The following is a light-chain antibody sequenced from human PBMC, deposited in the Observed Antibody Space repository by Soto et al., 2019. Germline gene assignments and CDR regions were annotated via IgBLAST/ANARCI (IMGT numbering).Light chain of an antibody. V-gene: IGKV3-15*01. CDR1: QSVKIN. J-gene: IGKJ5*01. CDR2: GAF. CDR3: QQYNNWPPIT. Sequence: EIVMTQSPATLSVSPGERATLSCRASQSVKINLAWYQQKPGQAPRLLIYGAFTRATGIPARFSGSGSGTEFTLTITNLQSEAFAVYYCQQYNNWPPITFGQGTRVEIK.